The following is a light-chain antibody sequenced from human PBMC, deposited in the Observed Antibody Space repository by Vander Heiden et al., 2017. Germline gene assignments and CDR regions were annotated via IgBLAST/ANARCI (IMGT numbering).Light chain of an antibody. Sequence: SALTQPASVSGSPGPSITISCTGTSSDVGAHDYVSWYQQHPGKVPKVIILEVNKRPSGVSNRFSGSKSGNTASLTISGLQAEDEADYYCSSYTTSVTYVFGTGTKVTVL. CDR2: EVN. CDR3: SSYTTSVTYV. V-gene: IGLV2-14*01. CDR1: SSDVGAHDY. J-gene: IGLJ1*01.